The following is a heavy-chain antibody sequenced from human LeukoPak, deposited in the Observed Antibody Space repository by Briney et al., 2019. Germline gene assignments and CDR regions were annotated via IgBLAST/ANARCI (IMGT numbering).Heavy chain of an antibody. D-gene: IGHD2-15*01. CDR3: ASNTYCSGGSCNRI. CDR1: GGSISSYY. CDR2: IYTSGST. J-gene: IGHJ4*02. Sequence: SETLSLTCTVSGGSISSYYWSWIRQPAGKGLEWIGRIYTSGSTNYNPSLKSRVTISVDTSKNQFPLKLSSVTAADTAVYYCASNTYCSGGSCNRIWGQGTLVTVSS. V-gene: IGHV4-4*07.